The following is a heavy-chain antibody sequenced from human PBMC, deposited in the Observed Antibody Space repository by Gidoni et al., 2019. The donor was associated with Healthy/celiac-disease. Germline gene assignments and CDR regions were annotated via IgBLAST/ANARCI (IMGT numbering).Heavy chain of an antibody. CDR3: ARATNYDFWSGPDY. J-gene: IGHJ4*02. Sequence: QVSLRESGPALVKPTQTLTLTCTFSGFSLSTSGMCVSWIRQPPGKALEWLALIDWDDNKYYSTSLKTRLTISKDTSKNQVVLTMTNMDPVYTATYYCARATNYDFWSGPDYWGQGTLVTVSS. D-gene: IGHD3-3*01. CDR2: IDWDDNK. V-gene: IGHV2-70*01. CDR1: GFSLSTSGMC.